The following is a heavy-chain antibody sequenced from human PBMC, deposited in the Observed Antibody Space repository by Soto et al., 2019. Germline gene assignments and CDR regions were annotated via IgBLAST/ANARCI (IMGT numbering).Heavy chain of an antibody. CDR1: GFTFSASA. CDR2: ISGGATRT. V-gene: IGHV3-23*01. Sequence: EVRLLESGGGLVQPGGSLRLSCTTSGFTFSASALIWVRQAPGKGLEWVSTISGGATRTYYADSVKGRFSISRDNSKNTLYLQMNSLRAEDTAVYYCARSPVTISVYYVDVWGKGTTGTVSS. J-gene: IGHJ6*03. CDR3: ARSPVTISVYYVDV. D-gene: IGHD3-3*01.